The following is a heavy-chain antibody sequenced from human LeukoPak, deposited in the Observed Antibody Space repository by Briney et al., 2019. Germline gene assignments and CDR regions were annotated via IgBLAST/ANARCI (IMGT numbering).Heavy chain of an antibody. Sequence: GGSLRLSCVASGFPFSSYWMTWVRQAPGKGLEWVANIKQDGSKKSYVDSVKGRFTISKDNAKNTVYLQMNSLRAEDTAVHYCVSFYETYWGRGTLVTVSS. V-gene: IGHV3-7*01. CDR3: VSFYETY. CDR2: IKQDGSKK. D-gene: IGHD2/OR15-2a*01. J-gene: IGHJ4*02. CDR1: GFPFSSYW.